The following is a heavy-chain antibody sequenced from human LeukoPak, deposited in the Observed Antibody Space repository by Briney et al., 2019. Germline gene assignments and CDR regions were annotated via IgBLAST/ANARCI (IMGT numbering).Heavy chain of an antibody. J-gene: IGHJ4*02. CDR2: ISAYNGNT. V-gene: IGHV1-18*01. CDR1: GYTFTSYG. D-gene: IGHD2-15*01. Sequence: ASAKVSCKASGYTFTSYGISWVRQAPGQGLEWMGWISAYNGNTNYAQKLQGRVTMTTDTSTSTAYMELRSLRSDDTAVYYCARYLGYCSGGSCYFDYWGQGTLVTVSS. CDR3: ARYLGYCSGGSCYFDY.